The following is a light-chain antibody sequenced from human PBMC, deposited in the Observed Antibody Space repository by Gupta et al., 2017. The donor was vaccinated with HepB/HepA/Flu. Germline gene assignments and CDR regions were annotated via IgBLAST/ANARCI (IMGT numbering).Light chain of an antibody. CDR3: MQSLQTRVT. Sequence: IVMTHPPLSLPVPPAEPASISCRSSQSLLHVNGYNYLDWFLQKPGQSPQLLIYLGSNRASGVPDRFSGSGSGTDFTLKISRVEAEDVGVYYCMQSLQTRVTFGQGTKLEIK. J-gene: IGKJ2*01. CDR1: QSLLHVNGYNY. V-gene: IGKV2-28*01. CDR2: LGS.